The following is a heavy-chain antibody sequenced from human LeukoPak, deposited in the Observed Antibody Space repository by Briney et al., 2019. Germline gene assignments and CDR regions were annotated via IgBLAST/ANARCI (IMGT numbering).Heavy chain of an antibody. Sequence: PGGSLRLSCAASGFTFSTYAMSCVRQAPSRGLAWVSAISGSGATTHYADSEQGRFTISRDNSKNTLSLQMNSLRADDTAVYYCARGYSGEYGMDVWGQGTTVTVAS. CDR2: ISGSGATT. CDR3: ARGYSGEYGMDV. CDR1: GFTFSTYA. J-gene: IGHJ6*02. V-gene: IGHV3-23*01. D-gene: IGHD5-12*01.